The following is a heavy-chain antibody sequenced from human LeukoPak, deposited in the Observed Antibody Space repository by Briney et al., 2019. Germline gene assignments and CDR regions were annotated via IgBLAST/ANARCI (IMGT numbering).Heavy chain of an antibody. J-gene: IGHJ4*02. D-gene: IGHD3-3*01. V-gene: IGHV4-59*01. CDR1: GGSISSYY. Sequence: SETLSLTCTVSGGSISSYYWSWIRQPPGKELEWIGYIYNGGSTNYNPSLKSRITISVGTSKNQFSLKLSSVTAADTAVYYCALGEWLSQFDYWGQGILVTVSS. CDR3: ALGEWLSQFDY. CDR2: IYNGGST.